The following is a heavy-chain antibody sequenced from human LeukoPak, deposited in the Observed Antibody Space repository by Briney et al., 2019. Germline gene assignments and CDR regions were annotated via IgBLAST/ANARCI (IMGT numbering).Heavy chain of an antibody. CDR3: AEGGSASHNWFDP. CDR2: IRNDGSNE. D-gene: IGHD2-15*01. CDR1: GFTFRDYG. Sequence: GGPLRLSCAASGFTFRDYGMHWIRQAPGKGLEWVAFIRNDGSNEYYPDSVKGRFTISRDNSRNTLYLQMNSLRDEDTAVYYCAEGGSASHNWFDPWGQGTLVTVSS. V-gene: IGHV3-30*02. J-gene: IGHJ5*02.